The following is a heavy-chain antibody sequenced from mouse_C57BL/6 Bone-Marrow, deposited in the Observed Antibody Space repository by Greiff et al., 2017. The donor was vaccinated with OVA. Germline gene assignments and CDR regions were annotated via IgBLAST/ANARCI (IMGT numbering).Heavy chain of an antibody. Sequence: VQLQQSGPELVKPGASVKISCKASGYSFTGYYMNWVKQSPEKSLEWIGEINPSTGGTTYNQKFKAKATLTVDKSYSTAFLQLKRLTSEDSSVYNCESGGTSPFAYWGQGTLVTVSA. J-gene: IGHJ3*01. D-gene: IGHD1-1*02. V-gene: IGHV1-42*01. CDR1: GYSFTGYY. CDR3: ESGGTSPFAY. CDR2: INPSTGGT.